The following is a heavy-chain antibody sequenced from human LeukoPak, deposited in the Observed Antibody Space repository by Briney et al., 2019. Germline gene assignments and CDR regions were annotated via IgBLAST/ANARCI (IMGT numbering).Heavy chain of an antibody. CDR3: ARVCAPPVRGILKYYYYYYMDV. V-gene: IGHV4-34*01. D-gene: IGHD1-26*01. J-gene: IGHJ6*03. Sequence: SETLSLTCAVYGGSFSGYYWSWIRQPPGKGLEWIGEINHSGSTNYNPSLKSRVTISVDTSKNQFSLKLSSVTAADTAVYYCARVCAPPVRGILKYYYYYYMDVWGKGTTVTVSS. CDR1: GGSFSGYY. CDR2: INHSGST.